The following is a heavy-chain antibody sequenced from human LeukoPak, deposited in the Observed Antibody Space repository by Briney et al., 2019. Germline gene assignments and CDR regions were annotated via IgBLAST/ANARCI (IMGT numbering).Heavy chain of an antibody. J-gene: IGHJ4*02. D-gene: IGHD6-19*01. CDR2: IYHSGST. V-gene: IGHV4-30-2*01. CDR1: GGSISSGAYS. Sequence: SETLSLTCTVSGGSISSGAYSWSWIRQPPGKGLEWIGYIYHSGSTYYNPSLKSRVTISVDRSKNHFSLKLSSVTAADTAVYYCARDSSGWGYYFDYWGQGTLVTVSS. CDR3: ARDSSGWGYYFDY.